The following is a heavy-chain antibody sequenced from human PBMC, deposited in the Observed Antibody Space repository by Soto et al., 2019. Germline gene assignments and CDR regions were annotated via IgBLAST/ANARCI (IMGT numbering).Heavy chain of an antibody. CDR2: IIPILGIA. CDR3: ARDPPYDSSGYPDY. J-gene: IGHJ4*02. D-gene: IGHD3-22*01. CDR1: GGTFSSYT. V-gene: IGHV1-69*04. Sequence: GASVKVSCKASGGTFSSYTISWVRQAPGQGLEWMGRIIPILGIANYAQKFQGRVTITADKSTSTAYMELSSLRSEDTAVYYCARDPPYDSSGYPDYWGQGTLVTVSS.